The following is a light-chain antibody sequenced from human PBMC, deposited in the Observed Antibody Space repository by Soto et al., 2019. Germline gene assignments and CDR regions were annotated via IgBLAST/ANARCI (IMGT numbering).Light chain of an antibody. CDR2: GAS. CDR3: HQYNNWPQT. CDR1: RSIANN. V-gene: IGKV3D-15*01. J-gene: IGKJ1*01. Sequence: IVMTQSPATLSVTPGETATLSCRASRSIANNLAWYQQRPGQVPRLLVSGASTRATGIPVRFSGSRSGTEFTLTITSLQSEDFAVYYCHQYNNWPQTFGQGTKVEI.